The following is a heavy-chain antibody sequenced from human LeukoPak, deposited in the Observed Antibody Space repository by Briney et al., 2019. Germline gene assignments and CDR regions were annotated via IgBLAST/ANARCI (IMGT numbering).Heavy chain of an antibody. CDR1: GGSMRNYY. Sequence: SETLSLTCTVSGGSMRNYYWSWIRQPPGKGLEWIGYIYYSGGTNYNPSLKSRVTISVDTSKNQFSLKLTSVTAADTAVYCCARGQLGSGMDDPWGQGTLVTVSS. V-gene: IGHV4-59*01. J-gene: IGHJ5*02. CDR3: ARGQLGSGMDDP. CDR2: IYYSGGT. D-gene: IGHD3-10*01.